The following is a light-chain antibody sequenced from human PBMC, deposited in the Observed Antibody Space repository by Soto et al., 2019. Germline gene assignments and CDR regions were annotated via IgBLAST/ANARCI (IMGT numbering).Light chain of an antibody. CDR3: QQYYSYPFN. CDR2: AAS. J-gene: IGKJ1*01. Sequence: AIRMTQSPSSFSASTGDRVTITCRASQGISSYLAWYQQKPGKAPKLLIYAASTLQSGVPSRFSGSGSGTDFTLTISCLQSEDFATYYCQQYYSYPFNFGQGTKVHIK. CDR1: QGISSY. V-gene: IGKV1-8*01.